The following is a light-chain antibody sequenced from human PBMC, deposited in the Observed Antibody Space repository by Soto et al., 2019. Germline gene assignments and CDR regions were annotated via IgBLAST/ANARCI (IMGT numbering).Light chain of an antibody. J-gene: IGKJ1*01. CDR2: QAS. CDR3: MHSLQTRT. Sequence: DIVMTQSPLSLPVTPGAPASISCRSSQSLLHRNGKNYLEWYLQKPGQSPQLLIYQASNRASGVPDRFSGSGSGTDFTLSISRVEAVDVGVYYCMHSLQTRTVGPGTKVDSK. V-gene: IGKV2-28*01. CDR1: QSLLHRNGKNY.